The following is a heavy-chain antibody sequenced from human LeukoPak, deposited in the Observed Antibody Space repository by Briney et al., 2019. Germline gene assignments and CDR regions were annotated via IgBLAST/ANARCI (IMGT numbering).Heavy chain of an antibody. CDR3: VKEILVTTSPFDY. V-gene: IGHV3-64D*06. D-gene: IGHD4-17*01. Sequence: GGSLRLSRSASGFAFRAYAMHWVPQAPGKGREYMAAINSNGYSTYYIDSVRGRFTLSRDNSKNTVYLQMSSLRAGDTAVYYCVKEILVTTSPFDYWGQGTLVTVSS. CDR1: GFAFRAYA. CDR2: INSNGYST. J-gene: IGHJ4*02.